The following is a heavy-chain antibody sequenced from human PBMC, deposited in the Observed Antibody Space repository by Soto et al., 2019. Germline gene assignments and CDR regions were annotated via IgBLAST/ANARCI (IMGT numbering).Heavy chain of an antibody. CDR3: ARVPRYTSDIVEVPAVMFDDWFVP. CDR1: GYPFSSYA. D-gene: IGHD2-2*01. Sequence: QVQLVQSGAEVTKPGASVKVSCKASGYPFSSYAVQWVRQAPGQSLEWIGWIHAGNGDTKYSQKFHGRVTLTRDTSANTAYMDLSSLRSEDTAVYYCARVPRYTSDIVEVPAVMFDDWFVPWGQGTLVTVSS. J-gene: IGHJ5*02. V-gene: IGHV1-3*01. CDR2: IHAGNGDT.